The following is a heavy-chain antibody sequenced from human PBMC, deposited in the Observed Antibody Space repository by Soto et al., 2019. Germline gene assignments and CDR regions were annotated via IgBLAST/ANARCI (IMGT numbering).Heavy chain of an antibody. CDR1: GYTLTELS. CDR2: FDPEDGET. V-gene: IGHV1-24*01. CDR3: ATPKPYYDILTGYVY. Sequence: ASVKVSCKVSGYTLTELSMHWVRQAPGKGLEWMGGFDPEDGETIYAQKFQGRVTMTEDTSTDTAYMELSSLRSEDTAVYYCATPKPYYDILTGYVYWGQGTLVTVSS. D-gene: IGHD3-9*01. J-gene: IGHJ4*02.